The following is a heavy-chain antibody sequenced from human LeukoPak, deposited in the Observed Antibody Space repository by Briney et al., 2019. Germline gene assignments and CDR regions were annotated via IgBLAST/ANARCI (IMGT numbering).Heavy chain of an antibody. CDR1: GYTFTSYG. D-gene: IGHD3-10*01. CDR2: ISAYNGNT. J-gene: IGHJ5*02. Sequence: ASVKVSCKASGYTFTSYGISWVRQAPGQGLEWMGWISAYNGNTNYAQKLQGRVTMTTDTSTSTAYMELRSLRSDDTAVYYCARDRNPPDYGSGSYLWFDPWGQGTLVTVSS. CDR3: ARDRNPPDYGSGSYLWFDP. V-gene: IGHV1-18*01.